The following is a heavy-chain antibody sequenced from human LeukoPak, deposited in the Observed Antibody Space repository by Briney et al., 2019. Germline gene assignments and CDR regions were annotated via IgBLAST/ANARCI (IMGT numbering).Heavy chain of an antibody. CDR2: IHNSWRT. Sequence: SETLSLTCTVSGYSISSGFYWGWIRQPPGKGLEWIGSIHNSWRTYHNPSLKSRLILPVDTSKNQLSLKLSSVTAADTAVYYCARGLRETNYYYYYYMDVWGKGTTVTVSS. CDR1: GYSISSGFY. V-gene: IGHV4-38-2*02. CDR3: ARGLRETNYYYYYYMDV. J-gene: IGHJ6*03. D-gene: IGHD5/OR15-5a*01.